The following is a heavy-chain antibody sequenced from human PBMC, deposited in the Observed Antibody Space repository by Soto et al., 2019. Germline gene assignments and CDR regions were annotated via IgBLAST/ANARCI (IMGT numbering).Heavy chain of an antibody. J-gene: IGHJ4*02. V-gene: IGHV5-51*01. CDR1: GYGFYGYW. Sequence: PVETLTISCKGSGYGFYGYWIGWVRQMPGKVLEWMGIIYPDDSNTRYSPSFQGQVTISADKSISTADLQWSSLKASDTGMYYCARFGGSTFSKPQFDYWGQGTLVTVSS. CDR3: ARFGGSTFSKPQFDY. CDR2: IYPDDSNT. D-gene: IGHD2-2*01.